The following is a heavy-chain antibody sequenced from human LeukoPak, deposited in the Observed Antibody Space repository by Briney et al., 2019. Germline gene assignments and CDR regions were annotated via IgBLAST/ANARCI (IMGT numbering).Heavy chain of an antibody. CDR2: INPNNGVT. CDR3: AKEGDCSGGTCFDH. V-gene: IGHV1-2*02. J-gene: IGHJ4*02. CDR1: GYTFTNYG. Sequence: ASVKVSCKASGYTFTNYGVTWVRQAPGQGLEWMGWINPNNGVTNYAQKFQGRVTMTRDKSISTAYMELSRLRADDTALYYCAKEGDCSGGTCFDHWGQGTLVTVSS. D-gene: IGHD2-15*01.